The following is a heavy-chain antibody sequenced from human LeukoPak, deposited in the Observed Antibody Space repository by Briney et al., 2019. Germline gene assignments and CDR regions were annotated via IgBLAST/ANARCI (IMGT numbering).Heavy chain of an antibody. V-gene: IGHV3-23*01. CDR3: ARDLVGATGY. Sequence: GGSLRLSSAASGSTFTNYAMTWVRQVPGKGLEWVSVISGSGGSTHYADSVKGRFTISRDNSMNTLYLQMNSLRAEDTAVYYCARDLVGATGYWGQGTLVTVSS. CDR2: ISGSGGST. J-gene: IGHJ4*02. D-gene: IGHD1-26*01. CDR1: GSTFTNYA.